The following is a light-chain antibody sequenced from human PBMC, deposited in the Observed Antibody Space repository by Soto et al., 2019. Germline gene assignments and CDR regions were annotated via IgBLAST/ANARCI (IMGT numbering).Light chain of an antibody. CDR2: GVS. Sequence: QSALTQPPSASGSPGQSVSISCTGTSSDIGDYNFVSWYQQHPGKAPRLMIYGVSKRPSGVPDRFSGSKSGNTASLTVSGLQAEDEADYYCSSYAGSNSYVVFGGGTKLTVL. J-gene: IGLJ2*01. CDR1: SSDIGDYNF. CDR3: SSYAGSNSYVV. V-gene: IGLV2-8*01.